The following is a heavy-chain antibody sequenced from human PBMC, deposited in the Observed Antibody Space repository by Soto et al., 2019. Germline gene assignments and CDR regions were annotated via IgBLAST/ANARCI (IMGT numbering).Heavy chain of an antibody. V-gene: IGHV1-18*01. D-gene: IGHD2-2*01. CDR2: ISAYNGNT. CDR3: ARDIVVVPAAFYYYYYGMDV. J-gene: IGHJ6*02. Sequence: QVQLVQSGAEVKKPGASVKVSCKASGYTFTSYGISWVRQAPGQGLEWMGWISAYNGNTNYAQKLQGRVTMTTDTSTSTAYMELRSLRSDDTAVYYCARDIVVVPAAFYYYYYGMDVWGQGTTVTDSS. CDR1: GYTFTSYG.